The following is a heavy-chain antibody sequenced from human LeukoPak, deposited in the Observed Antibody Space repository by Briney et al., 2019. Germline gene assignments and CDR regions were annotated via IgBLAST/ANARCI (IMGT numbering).Heavy chain of an antibody. V-gene: IGHV3-23*01. CDR3: AREPLPTYCSGGSCHGDAFDI. J-gene: IGHJ3*02. D-gene: IGHD2-15*01. CDR1: GFTFSSYA. Sequence: GGSLRLSCAASGFTFSSYAMSWVRQAPGKGLEWVSAISGSGGSTYYADSVKGRFTISRDNSKNTLYLQMNSLRAEDTAVYYCAREPLPTYCSGGSCHGDAFDIWGQGTMVTVSS. CDR2: ISGSGGST.